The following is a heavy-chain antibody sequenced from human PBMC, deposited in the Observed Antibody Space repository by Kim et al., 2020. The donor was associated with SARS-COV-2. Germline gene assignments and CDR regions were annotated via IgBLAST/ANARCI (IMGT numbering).Heavy chain of an antibody. D-gene: IGHD3-10*01. Sequence: GGSLRLSCAASGFTFGDYAMHWVRQAPGKGLEWVSGISWNSGSIGYADSVKGRFTISRDNAKNSLYLQMNSLRAEDTALYYCAKDRGKDDFDYYGSGSYDYYYGMDVWGQGTTVTVSS. CDR2: ISWNSGSI. CDR1: GFTFGDYA. J-gene: IGHJ6*02. CDR3: AKDRGKDDFDYYGSGSYDYYYGMDV. V-gene: IGHV3-9*01.